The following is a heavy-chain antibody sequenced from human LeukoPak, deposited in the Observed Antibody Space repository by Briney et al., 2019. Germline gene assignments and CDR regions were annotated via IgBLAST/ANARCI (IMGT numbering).Heavy chain of an antibody. Sequence: SVTLSLTCAVSGGSISSSNWWSWVRQPPGKGLEWIGEIYHSGSTNYNPSLKSRVTISVDKSKNQFSLKLSSVTAADTAVYYCASTTYDSSGSYYFDYWGQGTLVTVSS. CDR3: ASTTYDSSGSYYFDY. D-gene: IGHD3-22*01. CDR2: IYHSGST. CDR1: GGSISSSNW. V-gene: IGHV4-4*02. J-gene: IGHJ4*02.